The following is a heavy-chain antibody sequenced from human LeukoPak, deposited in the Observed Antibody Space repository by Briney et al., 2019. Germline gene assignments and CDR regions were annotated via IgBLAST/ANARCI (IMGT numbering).Heavy chain of an antibody. D-gene: IGHD3-22*01. J-gene: IGHJ4*02. V-gene: IGHV3-7*01. CDR2: IKQDGSEK. Sequence: GGSLRLSCAAPGFTFSSYWMSWVCQAPGKGLEWVANIKQDGSEKYYVDTVKGRFTISRDNAKNSLYLQMNSLRAEDTAVYYCARGGYYYDSSGHFDYWGQGTLVTVSS. CDR3: ARGGYYYDSSGHFDY. CDR1: GFTFSSYW.